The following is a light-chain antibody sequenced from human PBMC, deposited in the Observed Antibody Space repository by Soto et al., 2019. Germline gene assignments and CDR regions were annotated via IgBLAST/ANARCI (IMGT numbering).Light chain of an antibody. CDR3: QQYNSYSYT. CDR1: QSIRSW. Sequence: DIQMTQSPSTLSASVGDRVTITCRASQSIRSWLAWYQQKPGKAPKVLIYKASSLESGVPSRFSGSGSGTEFTLTISSPQPVDFATYYCQQYNSYSYTFGQGTKLEIK. J-gene: IGKJ2*01. V-gene: IGKV1-5*03. CDR2: KAS.